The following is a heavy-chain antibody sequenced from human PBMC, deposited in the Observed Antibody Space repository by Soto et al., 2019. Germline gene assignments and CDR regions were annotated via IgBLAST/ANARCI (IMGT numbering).Heavy chain of an antibody. CDR2: IWSDGSNK. V-gene: IGHV3-33*01. J-gene: IGHJ6*02. CDR1: GFTFSSNG. Sequence: GGSLRLSCTASGFTFSSNGMHWVRQAPGKGLEWVAVIWSDGSNKYYADSVEGRFTIFRDNSKSTLYLQMNGLRAEDTAVYYCARDGSNKPGFYYGMDVWGQGTTVTVSS. CDR3: ARDGSNKPGFYYGMDV. D-gene: IGHD6-13*01.